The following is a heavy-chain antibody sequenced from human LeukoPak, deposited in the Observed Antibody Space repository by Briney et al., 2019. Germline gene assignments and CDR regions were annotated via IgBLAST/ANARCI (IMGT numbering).Heavy chain of an antibody. V-gene: IGHV4-38-2*01. J-gene: IGHJ4*02. CDR3: ARWYYYGSGSYFVSPGGNSYFDY. CDR1: GYSISSGYY. Sequence: KPSETLSLTCAVSGYSISSGYYWGWIRQPPGKGLEWIGSIYHSGSTYYNPSLKSRVTISVDTSKNQFSLKLSSVTAADTAVYYCARWYYYGSGSYFVSPGGNSYFDYWGQGTLVTVSS. CDR2: IYHSGST. D-gene: IGHD3-10*01.